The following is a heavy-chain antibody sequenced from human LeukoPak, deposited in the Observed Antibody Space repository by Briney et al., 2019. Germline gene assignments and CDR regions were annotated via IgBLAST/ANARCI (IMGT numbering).Heavy chain of an antibody. D-gene: IGHD7-27*01. CDR3: ATDPKAKGSWVY. Sequence: GASVKVSCKVSGYTLTELSMHWVRQAPGKGLEWMAGFDPEDGETIYAQKFQGRVTMTEDTSTDTAYMELSSLRSEDTAVYYCATDPKAKGSWVYWGQGTLVTVSS. CDR2: FDPEDGET. V-gene: IGHV1-24*01. J-gene: IGHJ4*02. CDR1: GYTLTELS.